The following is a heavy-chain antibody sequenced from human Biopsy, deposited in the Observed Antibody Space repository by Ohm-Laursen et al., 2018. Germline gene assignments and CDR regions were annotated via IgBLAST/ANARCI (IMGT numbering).Heavy chain of an antibody. D-gene: IGHD2-8*01. CDR3: ARGGVLGSQMVYAKSGMDV. CDR2: ISWNSGSI. J-gene: IGHJ6*02. V-gene: IGHV3-9*01. Sequence: SLRLSCAASGFTFDDYAMHWVRQAPGKGLEWVSGISWNSGSIGYADSVKGRFTISRDNAKNSLYLKMNSLRAEDTALYYCARGGVLGSQMVYAKSGMDVWGQGTSVTVSS. CDR1: GFTFDDYA.